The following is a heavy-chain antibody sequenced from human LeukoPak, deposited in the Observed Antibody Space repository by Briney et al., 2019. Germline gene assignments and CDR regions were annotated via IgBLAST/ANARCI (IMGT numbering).Heavy chain of an antibody. J-gene: IGHJ4*02. CDR1: GRSFSGYY. V-gene: IGHV4-34*01. CDR3: ARGGLNSNYFDS. Sequence: SESLSPTWPVVGRSFSGYYWSWIRQPPGKGLEWIGEINDSVSTKYIPSLKSRVTISVDTSKKQFSLKVNSVTAADTAVYYCARGGLNSNYFDSWGERTLVSVSS. D-gene: IGHD4-11*01. CDR2: INDSVST.